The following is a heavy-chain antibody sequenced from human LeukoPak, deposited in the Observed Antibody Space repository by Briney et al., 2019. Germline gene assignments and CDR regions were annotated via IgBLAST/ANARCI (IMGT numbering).Heavy chain of an antibody. CDR3: ARDRDYGDYIWFDP. Sequence: ASVKVSCKASGYTFTSYGISWVRQAPGQGLEWMGWISAYSGNTNYAQKLQGRVTMTTDTSTSTAYMELRSLRSDDTAVYYCARDRDYGDYIWFDPWGQGTLVTVSS. D-gene: IGHD4-17*01. CDR2: ISAYSGNT. V-gene: IGHV1-18*01. CDR1: GYTFTSYG. J-gene: IGHJ5*02.